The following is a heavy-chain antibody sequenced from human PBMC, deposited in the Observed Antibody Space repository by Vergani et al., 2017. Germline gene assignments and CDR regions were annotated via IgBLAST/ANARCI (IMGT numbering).Heavy chain of an antibody. Sequence: QLQLQESGSGLVKPSQTLSLTCAVSGGSISSGGYSWSWIRQPPGKGLEWLGYIYHSGSTYYNPSLKSRVTISVDRSKNQFSLKLSSVTAADTAVDYCASEDYDFWSGYYTGGWFDPWGQGTLVTVSS. V-gene: IGHV4-30-2*01. CDR2: IYHSGST. CDR1: GGSISSGGYS. CDR3: ASEDYDFWSGYYTGGWFDP. D-gene: IGHD3-3*01. J-gene: IGHJ5*02.